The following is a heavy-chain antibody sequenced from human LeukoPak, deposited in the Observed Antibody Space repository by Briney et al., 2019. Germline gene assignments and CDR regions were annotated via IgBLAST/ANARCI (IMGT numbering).Heavy chain of an antibody. CDR2: ISSGDST. Sequence: GVPLTLLCAASGFTLCSNYTRCLPHAPGGGVEGVSVISSGDSTYYADAVKGRFTISRENSKNTLYLQMKSLRAEDTAVDYCATTGDYYYYGMDVWGQGTTVTVSS. D-gene: IGHD3-10*01. CDR3: ATTGDYYYYGMDV. J-gene: IGHJ6*02. V-gene: IGHV3-66*01. CDR1: GFTLCSNY.